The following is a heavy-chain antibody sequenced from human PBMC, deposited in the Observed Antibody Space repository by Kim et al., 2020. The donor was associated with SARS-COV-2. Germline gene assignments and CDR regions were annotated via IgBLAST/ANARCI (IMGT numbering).Heavy chain of an antibody. J-gene: IGHJ5*02. CDR2: INHSGST. V-gene: IGHV4-34*01. CDR1: GGSFSGYY. Sequence: SETLSLTCAVYGGSFSGYYWSWIRQPPGKGLEWIGEINHSGSTNYNPSLKSRVTISVDTSKNQFSLKLSSVTAADTAVYYCARGDYGSGSPRWFDPWGQGTLVTVSS. D-gene: IGHD3-10*01. CDR3: ARGDYGSGSPRWFDP.